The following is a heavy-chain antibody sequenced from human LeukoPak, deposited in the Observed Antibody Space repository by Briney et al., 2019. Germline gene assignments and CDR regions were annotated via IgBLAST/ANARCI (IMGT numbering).Heavy chain of an antibody. V-gene: IGHV3-30-3*01. CDR1: GFTFSSYA. Sequence: GRSLRLSCAASGFTFSSYAMHWVRQAPGKGLEWVAVISYDGSNKYYADSVKGRFTISRDNSKNTLYLQMNSLRAEDTAVYYCAKDRVGYGPRLFDPWGQGTLVTVSS. CDR3: AKDRVGYGPRLFDP. CDR2: ISYDGSNK. J-gene: IGHJ5*02. D-gene: IGHD5-18*01.